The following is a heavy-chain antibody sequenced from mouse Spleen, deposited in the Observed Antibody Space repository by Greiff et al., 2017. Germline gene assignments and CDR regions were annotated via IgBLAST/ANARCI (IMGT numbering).Heavy chain of an antibody. V-gene: IGHV5-9-1*02. CDR3: TRELGRGFAY. Sequence: EVKLVESGEGLVKPGGSLKLSCAASGFTFSSYAMSWVRQTPEKRLEWAAYISSGGDYIYYADTVKGRFTISRGNARNTLYLQMSSLKSEDTAMYYCTRELGRGFAYWGQGTLVTVSA. CDR1: GFTFSSYA. J-gene: IGHJ3*01. D-gene: IGHD4-1*01. CDR2: ISSGGDYI.